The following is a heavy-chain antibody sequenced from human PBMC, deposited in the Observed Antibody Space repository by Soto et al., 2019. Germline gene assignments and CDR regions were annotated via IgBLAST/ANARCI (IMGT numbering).Heavy chain of an antibody. J-gene: IGHJ6*02. D-gene: IGHD2-2*01. CDR3: AKDRGTSIDVHRYFHYYGMDV. Sequence: DVHLVESGGGLVQPGRSLRLSCAASGFIFDDFAMHWVRQAPGKGLEWVSGISWNSGSTDYAASVKGRFIISRDNARNSLYLQMNSLRPEDTALYYCAKDRGTSIDVHRYFHYYGMDVWGQGTTVTVSS. V-gene: IGHV3-9*01. CDR1: GFIFDDFA. CDR2: ISWNSGST.